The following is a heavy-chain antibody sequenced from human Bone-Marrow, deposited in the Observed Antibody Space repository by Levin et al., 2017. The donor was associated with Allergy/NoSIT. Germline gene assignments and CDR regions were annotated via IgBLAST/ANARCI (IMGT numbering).Heavy chain of an antibody. Sequence: SETLSLTCAVSGVSISSHHWWSWVRQAPGKGLEWIGEMYHSGGSNYNPSLKSRVSMSVDKSKNQFSLTLSSVTAADTAVYYCTSCVRDCSFAVDIWGQGRMVTVSS. J-gene: IGHJ3*02. CDR3: TSCVRDCSFAVDI. CDR1: GVSISSHHW. D-gene: IGHD2-21*02. V-gene: IGHV4-4*02. CDR2: MYHSGGS.